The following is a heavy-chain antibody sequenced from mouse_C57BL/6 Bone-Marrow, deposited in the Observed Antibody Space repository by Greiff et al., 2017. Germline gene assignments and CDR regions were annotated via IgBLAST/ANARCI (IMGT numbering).Heavy chain of an antibody. CDR3: TRWTYDGYFGY. CDR1: GYTFTSSY. Sequence: VKLMESGAELVKPGASVKLSCKASGYTFTSSYISWVKQRPGQGLEWIGEINPSNGGTNFNEKFKSKATLTVDKSSSTAYMQLSSLTSEDSAVYYCTRWTYDGYFGYWGQGTTLTVSS. J-gene: IGHJ2*01. V-gene: IGHV1S81*02. CDR2: INPSNGGT. D-gene: IGHD2-3*01.